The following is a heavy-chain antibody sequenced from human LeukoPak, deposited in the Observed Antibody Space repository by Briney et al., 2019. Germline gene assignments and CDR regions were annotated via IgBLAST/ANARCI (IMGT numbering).Heavy chain of an antibody. D-gene: IGHD1/OR15-1a*01. CDR3: ASSNTLTGTLDY. CDR2: IYYSGST. Sequence: SETLSLTCTVSGDSLSSYYWSWIRQPPGKGLEWIGYIYYSGSTNYNPSLKSRVTISVDTSKNQFSLKLSSVTAADTAVYYCASSNTLTGTLDYWGQGTLVTVSS. J-gene: IGHJ4*02. V-gene: IGHV4-59*01. CDR1: GDSLSSYY.